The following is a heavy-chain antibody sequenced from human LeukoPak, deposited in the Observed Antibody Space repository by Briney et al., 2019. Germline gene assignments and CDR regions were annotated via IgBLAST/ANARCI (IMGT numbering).Heavy chain of an antibody. Sequence: ASVKVSCKASGYTFTSHDINWLRQAPGQGLEWMGWMNPNSGNTGYAQKFQGRVTITRNTSISTAYMELSSLRSEDTAVYYCARRARYCSSTSCYPNFDYWGQGTLVTVSS. CDR1: GYTFTSHD. CDR2: MNPNSGNT. D-gene: IGHD2-2*01. V-gene: IGHV1-8*03. J-gene: IGHJ4*02. CDR3: ARRARYCSSTSCYPNFDY.